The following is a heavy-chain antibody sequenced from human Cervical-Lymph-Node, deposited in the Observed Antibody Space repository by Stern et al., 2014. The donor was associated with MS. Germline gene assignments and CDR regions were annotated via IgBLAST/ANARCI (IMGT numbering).Heavy chain of an antibody. CDR3: AKQARIIGVAPLFSGMDV. D-gene: IGHD3-3*01. CDR1: GFTFSTYG. J-gene: IGHJ6*02. Sequence: VQLVESGGGVVQPGASLRLSCAASGFTFSTYGIHWVRQAPGKGLEWVAAVSSDGSDTYYAESVKGRFTISTDTSNNTQYLQMNSMRAGGTGVYYCAKQARIIGVAPLFSGMDVWGQGTTVTVSS. V-gene: IGHV3-30*18. CDR2: VSSDGSDT.